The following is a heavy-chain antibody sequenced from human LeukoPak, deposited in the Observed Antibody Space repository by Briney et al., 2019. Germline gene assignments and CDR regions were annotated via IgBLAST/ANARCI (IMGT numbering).Heavy chain of an antibody. D-gene: IGHD2-15*01. CDR3: ARELVAGGDY. CDR2: IYHSGST. Sequence: SETLSLTCAVSGGSISSGGYSWSWIRQPPGKGLEWIGYIYHSGSTYYNPSLKSRVTISVDTSKNQFSLKLSSVTAADTAVYYCARELVAGGDYWGQGTLVTVSS. CDR1: GGSISSGGYS. J-gene: IGHJ4*02. V-gene: IGHV4-30-2*01.